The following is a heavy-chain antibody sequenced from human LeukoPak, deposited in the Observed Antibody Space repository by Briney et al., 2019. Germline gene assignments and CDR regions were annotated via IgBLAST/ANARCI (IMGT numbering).Heavy chain of an antibody. D-gene: IGHD2-2*01. J-gene: IGHJ3*02. CDR3: ARATQYPDAFDI. V-gene: IGHV1-69*13. CDR1: GGTLSSYA. Sequence: SVKVSCKASGGTLSSYAISWVRQAPGQGLEWVGGIIPIFGTANYAQKFQGRVTITADESTSTAYMELSSLRSEDTAVYYCARATQYPDAFDIWGQGTMVTVSS. CDR2: IIPIFGTA.